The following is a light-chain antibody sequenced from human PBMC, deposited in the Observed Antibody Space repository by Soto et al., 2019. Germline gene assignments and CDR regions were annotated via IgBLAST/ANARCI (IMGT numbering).Light chain of an antibody. CDR3: QKYGSSPRT. Sequence: ELVLTQSPATPSLFQPARATLSCSVSQSVSSSYLAWYQQKPGQAPRLLIYGASSRATGIPDRFSGSGSGTDFTLPISRLEPEDFAVYYCQKYGSSPRTFGQGTKVDIK. CDR2: GAS. V-gene: IGKV3-20*01. CDR1: QSVSSSY. J-gene: IGKJ1*01.